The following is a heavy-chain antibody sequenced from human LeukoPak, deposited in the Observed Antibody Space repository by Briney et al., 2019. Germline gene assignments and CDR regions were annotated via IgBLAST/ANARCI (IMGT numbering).Heavy chain of an antibody. J-gene: IGHJ4*02. V-gene: IGHV3-9*01. CDR2: ISWNSNTI. CDR3: ARGGLTAGFDY. Sequence: PGGSLRLSCAASGFTFDDYAMHWVRQAPGQGLEWVSGISWNSNTIAYADSVKGRFTISRDSANNALYLQMSSLRAEDTAVYYCARGGLTAGFDYWGQGTLVTVSS. CDR1: GFTFDDYA.